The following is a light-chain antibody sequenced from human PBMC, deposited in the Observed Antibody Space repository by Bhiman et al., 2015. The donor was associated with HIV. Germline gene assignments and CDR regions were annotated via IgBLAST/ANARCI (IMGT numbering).Light chain of an antibody. CDR1: SSDIDGSNY. J-gene: IGLJ1*01. Sequence: QPASVSGSPGQSITISCTGTSSDIDGSNYVSWYQQHPGKAPKLLIYDAARRPSGISNRFSGSKSGNTASLTIFGLQAEDEADYYCCSYAGSSTYVFGTGTRVTVL. CDR2: DAA. CDR3: CSYAGSSTYV. V-gene: IGLV2-14*03.